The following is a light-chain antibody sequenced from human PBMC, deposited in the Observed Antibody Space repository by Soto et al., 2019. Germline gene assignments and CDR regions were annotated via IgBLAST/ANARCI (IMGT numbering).Light chain of an antibody. V-gene: IGKV3-15*01. J-gene: IGKJ5*01. CDR3: QQYNKWLLIT. CDR1: QSVSSN. CDR2: GAS. Sequence: EIVISLCPICRSDSPVERATLSWRVSQSVSSNLAGYQQKPGQAPRLLIYGASTRVTGIPARFSGSGSGTEFTLPISILQSEEFAVYYCQQYNKWLLITFGPGTRLEI.